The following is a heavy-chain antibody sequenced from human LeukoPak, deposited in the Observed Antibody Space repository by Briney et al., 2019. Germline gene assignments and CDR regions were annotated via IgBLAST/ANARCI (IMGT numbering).Heavy chain of an antibody. J-gene: IGHJ5*02. CDR2: IKSTTGGGIA. CDR1: GFTCSNAW. Sequence: GGSLRLSCAASGFTCSNAWMSWVRQAPGEGLEWVGRIKSTTGGGIADYSTRVKGIFTISRDDSKNTLYLQMNSLKTEDTAVYYCTTVWWRDIVVVAGGPWGQGTLVTVSS. CDR3: TTVWWRDIVVVAGGP. V-gene: IGHV3-15*01. D-gene: IGHD2-15*01.